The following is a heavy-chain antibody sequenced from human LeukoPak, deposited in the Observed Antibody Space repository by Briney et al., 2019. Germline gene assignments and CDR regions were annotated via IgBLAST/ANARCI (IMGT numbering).Heavy chain of an antibody. D-gene: IGHD6-19*01. V-gene: IGHV3-21*01. J-gene: IGHJ4*02. CDR2: ISSSSSYI. Sequence: GGSLRLSCAASGFTFSSYSMNWVRQAPGKGLEWVSSISSSSSYIYYADSVKGRFTISRGNAKNSLYLQMNSLRAEDTAVYYCAKDEDSSGAPTDYWGQGTLVTVSS. CDR3: AKDEDSSGAPTDY. CDR1: GFTFSSYS.